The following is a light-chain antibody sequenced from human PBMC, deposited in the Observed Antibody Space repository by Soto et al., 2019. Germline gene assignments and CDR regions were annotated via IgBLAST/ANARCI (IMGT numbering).Light chain of an antibody. J-gene: IGKJ2*01. V-gene: IGKV1-39*01. CDR3: QQGHSTPYT. Sequence: DIQMTQSPYSLSASVGDSVTITCRASQNIRTYLNWYQQKPGRAPKLLIHSASALPSGVPSRFSGSGSGTEFTLTMSGLQPVDFATYYCQQGHSTPYTFGQGTKVDIK. CDR2: SAS. CDR1: QNIRTY.